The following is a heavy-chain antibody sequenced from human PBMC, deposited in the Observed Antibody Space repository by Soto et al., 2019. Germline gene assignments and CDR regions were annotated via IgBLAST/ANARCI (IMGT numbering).Heavy chain of an antibody. J-gene: IGHJ6*01. D-gene: IGHD6-13*01. V-gene: IGHV6-1*01. CDR3: ARDRVAAAVHRVMYYYGIDV. CDR1: GDSVSSNSAA. CDR2: TYYRSKWYN. Sequence: SQTLSLTCAISGDSVSSNSAAWNWIRQSPSRGLEWLGRTYYRSKWYNDYAVSVKSRITINPDTSKNQFSLQLNSVTPEHTAVYYCARDRVAAAVHRVMYYYGIDVWGQGSTVTVSS.